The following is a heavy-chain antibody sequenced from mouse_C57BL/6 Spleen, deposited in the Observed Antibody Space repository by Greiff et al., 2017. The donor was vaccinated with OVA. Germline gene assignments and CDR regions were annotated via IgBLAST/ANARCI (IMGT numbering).Heavy chain of an antibody. J-gene: IGHJ1*03. D-gene: IGHD1-1*01. CDR2: ISYDGSN. CDR3: ARTEGSSPHWYFDV. CDR1: GYSITSGYY. Sequence: ESGPGLVKPSQSLSLTCSVTGYSITSGYYWNWIRQFPGNKLEWMGYISYDGSNNYNPSLKNRISITRDTSKNQFFLKLNSVTTEDTATYYCARTEGSSPHWYFDVWGTGTTVTVSS. V-gene: IGHV3-6*01.